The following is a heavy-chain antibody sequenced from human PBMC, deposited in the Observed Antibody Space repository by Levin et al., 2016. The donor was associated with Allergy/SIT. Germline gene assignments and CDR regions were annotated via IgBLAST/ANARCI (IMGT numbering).Heavy chain of an antibody. J-gene: IGHJ4*02. CDR2: IKQDGSEK. CDR3: ARDRYDILTGSDY. V-gene: IGHV3-7*04. Sequence: VRQMPGKGLEWVANIKQDGSEKYYVDSVKGRFTISRDNAKNSLYLQMNSLRAEDTAVYYCARDRYDILTGSDYWGQGTLVTVSS. D-gene: IGHD3-9*01.